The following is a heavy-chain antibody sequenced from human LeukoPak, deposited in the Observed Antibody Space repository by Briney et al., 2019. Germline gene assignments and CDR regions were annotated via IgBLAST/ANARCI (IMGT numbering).Heavy chain of an antibody. J-gene: IGHJ4*02. CDR2: TYDRSKWYN. Sequence: SQTLSLTCALSGDSVSSNSAAWNWLRQSPSRGLEWLGRTYDRSKWYNDYAVSVKSRITIHPDTSKNQFSLQLNSVTPEDTAVYYCARVGELVNQYFDYWGQGTLVTVSS. V-gene: IGHV6-1*01. CDR3: ARVGELVNQYFDY. CDR1: GDSVSSNSAA. D-gene: IGHD1-26*01.